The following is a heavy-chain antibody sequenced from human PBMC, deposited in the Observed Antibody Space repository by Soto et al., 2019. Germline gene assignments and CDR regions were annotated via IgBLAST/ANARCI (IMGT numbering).Heavy chain of an antibody. J-gene: IGHJ6*02. V-gene: IGHV4-59*01. CDR1: GGSISSYY. Sequence: LSLTCTVSGGSISSYYWSWIRQPPGKGLEWIGYIYYSGSTNYNPSLKSRVTISVDTSKNQFSLKLSSVTAADTAVYYCARDRNPYGYYYYYGMDVWGQGTTVTVSS. CDR3: ARDRNPYGYYYYYGMDV. D-gene: IGHD2-21*01. CDR2: IYYSGST.